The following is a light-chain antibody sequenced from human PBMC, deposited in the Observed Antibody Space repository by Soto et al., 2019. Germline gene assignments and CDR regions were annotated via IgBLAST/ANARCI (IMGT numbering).Light chain of an antibody. V-gene: IGKV1-5*01. CDR3: QQYNSYSWT. CDR1: QGISSW. Sequence: DIQMTQSPSTLCASVGYRFTITCGASQGISSWLAWYQQKPGKAPKLLIYDASSLESGVPSRFSGSGSGTGFTLTISSLQPDDFTTYYCQQYNSYSWTFGQGTKVDIK. J-gene: IGKJ1*01. CDR2: DAS.